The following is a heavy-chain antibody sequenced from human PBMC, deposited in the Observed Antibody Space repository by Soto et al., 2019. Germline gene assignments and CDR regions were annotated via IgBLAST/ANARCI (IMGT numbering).Heavy chain of an antibody. CDR1: GYTFTSYY. CDR2: INPSGGST. D-gene: IGHD6-13*01. Sequence: GASVKVSCKASGYTFTSYYMHWVRQAPGQGLEWMGIINPSGGSTSYAQKFQGRVTMTRDTSTSTVYMELSSLRSEDTAVYYCAREVAAAGTLKYYYYGMDVWGQGTTVTVS. J-gene: IGHJ6*02. CDR3: AREVAAAGTLKYYYYGMDV. V-gene: IGHV1-46*01.